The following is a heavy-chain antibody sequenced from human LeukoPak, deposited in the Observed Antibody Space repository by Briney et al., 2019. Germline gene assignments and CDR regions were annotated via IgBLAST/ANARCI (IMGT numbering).Heavy chain of an antibody. CDR2: INHSGST. CDR1: GGSFSGYY. CDR3: ARGAPRIAAAGQPAEYFQH. V-gene: IGHV4-34*01. J-gene: IGHJ1*01. D-gene: IGHD6-13*01. Sequence: PSETLSLTCAVYGGSFSGYYRSWIRQPPGKGLEWIGEINHSGSTNYNPSLKSRVTISVDTSKNQFSLKLSSVTAADTAVYYCARGAPRIAAAGQPAEYFQHWGQGTLVTVSS.